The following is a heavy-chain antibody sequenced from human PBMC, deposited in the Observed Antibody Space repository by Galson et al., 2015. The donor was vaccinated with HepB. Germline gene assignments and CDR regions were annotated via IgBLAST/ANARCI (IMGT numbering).Heavy chain of an antibody. CDR1: GGSFSDYY. J-gene: IGHJ6*02. D-gene: IGHD2-2*01. CDR2: INHSGST. CDR3: ARWPGTYCSSTSCYSYYGMDV. V-gene: IGHV4-34*01. Sequence: SETLSLTCAVYGGSFSDYYWSWIRQPPGKGPEWIGEINHSGSTNYNPSLKSRVTISVDTSKKQFSLELSSVTAADTAVYYCARWPGTYCSSTSCYSYYGMDVWGQGTTVTVSS.